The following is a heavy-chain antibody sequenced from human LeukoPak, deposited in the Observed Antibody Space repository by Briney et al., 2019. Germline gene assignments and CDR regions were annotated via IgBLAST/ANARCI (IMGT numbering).Heavy chain of an antibody. CDR3: ATDLDYGGYSHFDF. J-gene: IGHJ4*02. V-gene: IGHV3-74*01. CDR2: IKSDGSST. Sequence: GGSLRLSCAASGFTFSSYDMKWVRQAPGKGLVWVSRIKSDGSSTRYADSVKGRFTISRDNAKNTLWLQMNSLRAEDTAVYYCATDLDYGGYSHFDFWGQGTLVTVSS. CDR1: GFTFSSYD. D-gene: IGHD4-23*01.